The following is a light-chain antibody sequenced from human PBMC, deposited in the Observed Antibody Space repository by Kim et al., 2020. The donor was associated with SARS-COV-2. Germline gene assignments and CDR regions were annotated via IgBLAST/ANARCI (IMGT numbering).Light chain of an antibody. CDR3: QACDSTSPYV. CDR1: KLGDRY. J-gene: IGLJ1*01. Sequence: SYELTQPPSVSVSPGQTATITCSGDKLGDRYVFWYQQKPGQSPVVVIYQDTKRPSGIPERFSGSNSGNSATLTISGTQAMDEADYYCQACDSTSPYVFGT. CDR2: QDT. V-gene: IGLV3-1*01.